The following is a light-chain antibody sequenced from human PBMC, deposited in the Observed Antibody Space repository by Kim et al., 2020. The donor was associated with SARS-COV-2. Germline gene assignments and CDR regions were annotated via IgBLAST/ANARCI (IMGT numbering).Light chain of an antibody. CDR3: QVWDSRRDLVV. CDR2: DNS. V-gene: IGLV3-21*02. J-gene: IGLJ2*01. CDR1: NIARES. Sequence: APGQTARITCGGDNIARESVHWYQQKAGQAPVLVLYDNSDRPSGIPERFSGSNSGNTATLEISGVEAGDEADYYCQVWDSRRDLVVFGGGTQLTVL.